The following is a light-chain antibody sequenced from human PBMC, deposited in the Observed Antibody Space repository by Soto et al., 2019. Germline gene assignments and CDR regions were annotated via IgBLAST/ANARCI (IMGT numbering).Light chain of an antibody. CDR2: CAS. Sequence: IVMTQSPDSLAVSLGERATINCKSSQSILYSSNNKNYLAWYQQKPGQPPKLLIYCASTRESGVPDRFSGSGSGTDFTLTISSLQAEDVAVYYCQQYYTPPPTFGQGTKLEIK. CDR1: QSILYSSNNKNY. V-gene: IGKV4-1*01. CDR3: QQYYTPPPT. J-gene: IGKJ2*01.